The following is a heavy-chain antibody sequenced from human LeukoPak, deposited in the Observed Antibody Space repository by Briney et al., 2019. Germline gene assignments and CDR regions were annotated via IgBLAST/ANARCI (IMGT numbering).Heavy chain of an antibody. CDR2: ISGSGGST. J-gene: IGHJ4*02. Sequence: PGGSLRLFCAASGFTFSSYAMSWVRQAPGKGLEWVSAISGSGGSTYYADSVKGRFTISRDNSQNTLYLQMNSLRAEDTAVYYCARDSHITGDHFDYWGQGTLVTISS. V-gene: IGHV3-23*01. D-gene: IGHD7-27*01. CDR1: GFTFSSYA. CDR3: ARDSHITGDHFDY.